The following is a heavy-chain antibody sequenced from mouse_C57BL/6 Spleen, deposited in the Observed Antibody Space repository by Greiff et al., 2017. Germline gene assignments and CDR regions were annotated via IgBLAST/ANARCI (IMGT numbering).Heavy chain of an antibody. V-gene: IGHV14-2*01. CDR1: GFNIKDYY. Sequence: VQLQQSGAELAKPGASVQLSCTASGFNIKDYYMHWVKQRTEQGLEWIGSIDPGSGETTYAPKFQDKATITADKSSSTAYMQLSSLTSEDSAVYYCARGDYGSSYEDYWGQGTTLTVSS. D-gene: IGHD1-1*01. CDR2: IDPGSGET. J-gene: IGHJ2*01. CDR3: ARGDYGSSYEDY.